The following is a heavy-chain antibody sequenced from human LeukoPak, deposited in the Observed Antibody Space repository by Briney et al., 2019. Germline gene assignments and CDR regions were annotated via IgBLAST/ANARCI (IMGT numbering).Heavy chain of an antibody. CDR1: GFTFDDYA. Sequence: GGSLRLSCAASGFTFDDYAMHWVRQAPGKGLEWVSLISWDGGSTYYADSVKGRFTISRDNSKNSLYLQMNSLRAEDTALYYCARDGKQWLGRFQPLDYWGQGTLVTVSS. J-gene: IGHJ4*02. CDR2: ISWDGGST. D-gene: IGHD6-19*01. CDR3: ARDGKQWLGRFQPLDY. V-gene: IGHV3-43D*03.